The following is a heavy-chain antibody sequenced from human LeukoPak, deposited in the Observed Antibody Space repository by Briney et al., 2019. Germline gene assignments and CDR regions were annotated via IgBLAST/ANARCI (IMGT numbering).Heavy chain of an antibody. V-gene: IGHV3-43D*03. J-gene: IGHJ4*02. CDR1: GXTFXXYA. CDR3: AKDHLDY. Sequence: GXTFXXYARNWVGQARGKGVEGVSLISWDGGSTYYADSVKGRFTISRDNSKNSLYLQMNSLRAEDTALYYCAKDHLDYWGQGTLVTVSS. CDR2: ISWDGGST.